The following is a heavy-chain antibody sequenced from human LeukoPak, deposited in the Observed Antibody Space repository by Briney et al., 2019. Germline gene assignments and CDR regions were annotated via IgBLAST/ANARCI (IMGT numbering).Heavy chain of an antibody. CDR1: GGSISSYY. D-gene: IGHD3-22*01. V-gene: IGHV4-59*01. CDR3: AIDLHYYYDSSGFDY. Sequence: PSETLSLTYTVSGGSISSYYWSWIRQPPGKGLERIGYIYYSGSTNYNPSLKSRVTISVDTSKNQFSLKPSSVTAADTAVYYCAIDLHYYYDSSGFDYWGQGTLVTVSS. J-gene: IGHJ4*02. CDR2: IYYSGST.